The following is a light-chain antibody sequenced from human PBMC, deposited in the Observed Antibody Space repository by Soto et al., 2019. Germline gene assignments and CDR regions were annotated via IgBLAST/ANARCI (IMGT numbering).Light chain of an antibody. CDR3: LQHNSYPRA. CDR1: QDIGND. V-gene: IGKV1-17*01. Sequence: DIQMTQSPSSLSASVGDRVTITCRASQDIGNDLGWYQQKPGKAPKRLIYAASSLESGVPARFSGCGSGTEFTLTISSLQPEDFATYYCLQHNSYPRAFGQGTKVEIK. J-gene: IGKJ1*01. CDR2: AAS.